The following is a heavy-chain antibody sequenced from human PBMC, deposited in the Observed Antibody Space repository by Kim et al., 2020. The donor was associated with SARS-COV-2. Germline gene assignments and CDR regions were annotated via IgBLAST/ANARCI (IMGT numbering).Heavy chain of an antibody. Sequence: GGSLRLSCAASGFTFSSYSMNWVRQAPGKGLEWVSYISSSSTIYYADSVKGRFTISRDNAKNSLYLQMNSLRDEDTAVYYCARDRGSSGWYVPQYFQHWGQGTLVTVSS. CDR2: ISSSSTI. CDR3: ARDRGSSGWYVPQYFQH. D-gene: IGHD6-19*01. V-gene: IGHV3-48*02. CDR1: GFTFSSYS. J-gene: IGHJ1*01.